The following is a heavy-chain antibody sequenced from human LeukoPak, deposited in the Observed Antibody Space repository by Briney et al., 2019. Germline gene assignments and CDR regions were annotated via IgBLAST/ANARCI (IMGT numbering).Heavy chain of an antibody. CDR1: GNSIRSDYY. Sequence: SETLSLTCTVSGNSIRSDYYWGWTRQPPGKGLEWIGSMHHSGNTNYNPSLKSRVTMSVDTSSKNQFSLNLSSVTAADTAVYFCVAYFSGYPRIQYWGQGTLVTVSS. CDR2: MHHSGNT. D-gene: IGHD5-12*01. J-gene: IGHJ4*02. V-gene: IGHV4-38-2*02. CDR3: VAYFSGYPRIQY.